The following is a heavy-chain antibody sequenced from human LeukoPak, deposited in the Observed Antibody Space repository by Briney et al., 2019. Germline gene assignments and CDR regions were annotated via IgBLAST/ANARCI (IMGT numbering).Heavy chain of an antibody. CDR3: ARGRSGYSGSRNLNWFDP. V-gene: IGHV4-34*01. Sequence: PSETLSLTCVVYGGSFGANYWSWIRQPPGKGLEWIGEINHSGSTNYNPSLKSRVTISVDTSKSQFSLKVSSVTAADTAVYYCARGRSGYSGSRNLNWFDPWGQGTLVTVSS. J-gene: IGHJ5*02. CDR1: GGSFGANY. D-gene: IGHD6-13*01. CDR2: INHSGST.